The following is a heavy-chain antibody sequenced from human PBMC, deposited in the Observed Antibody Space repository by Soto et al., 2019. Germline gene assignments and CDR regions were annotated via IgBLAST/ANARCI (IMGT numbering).Heavy chain of an antibody. V-gene: IGHV4-39*01. Sequence: PSETLSLTCTVSGGSISSSSYYWGWIRQPPGKGLEWIGSIYYSGSTYYNPSLKSRVTISVDTSKNQFSLKLSSVTAADTAVYYCARLSVVWSGYYYFDYWGQGTLVTVSS. CDR3: ARLSVVWSGYYYFDY. J-gene: IGHJ4*02. CDR2: IYYSGST. D-gene: IGHD3-3*01. CDR1: GGSISSSSYY.